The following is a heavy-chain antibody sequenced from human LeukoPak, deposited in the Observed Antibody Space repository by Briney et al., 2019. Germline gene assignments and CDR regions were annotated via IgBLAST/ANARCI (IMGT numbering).Heavy chain of an antibody. CDR1: GGSISSHY. J-gene: IGHJ5*02. V-gene: IGHV4-59*11. D-gene: IGHD3-10*01. CDR2: IYYSGST. Sequence: SETLSLTCTVSGGSISSHYGSWIRQPPGKGLEWIGYIYYSGSTNYNPSLKSRVTISVDTSKNQFSLKLSSVTAADTAVYYCARIGGSGSYYNVEWFDPWGQGTLVTVSS. CDR3: ARIGGSGSYYNVEWFDP.